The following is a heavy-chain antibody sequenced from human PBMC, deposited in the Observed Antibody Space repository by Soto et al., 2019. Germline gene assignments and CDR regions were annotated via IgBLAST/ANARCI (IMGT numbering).Heavy chain of an antibody. J-gene: IGHJ6*02. D-gene: IGHD3-22*01. V-gene: IGHV3-74*01. CDR3: ARDPEDYYDSSGYGHGMDV. CDR2: INSDGSST. Sequence: GGSLRLSCAASGFTFSSYWMHWVRQAPGKGLVWVSRINSDGSSTSYADSVKGRFTISRDNAKNTLYLQMNSLRAEDTAVYYCARDPEDYYDSSGYGHGMDVWGQGTTVTVSS. CDR1: GFTFSSYW.